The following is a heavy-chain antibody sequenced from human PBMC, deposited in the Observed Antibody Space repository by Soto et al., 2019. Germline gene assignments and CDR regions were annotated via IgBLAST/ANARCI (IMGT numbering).Heavy chain of an antibody. J-gene: IGHJ4*02. CDR1: GLTFSSFA. V-gene: IGHV3-23*01. CDR3: ATRHLEHCSGGTRNLFDF. Sequence: GGSLRLSCAVSGLTFSSFAMNWVRQAPGKGLEWVSTISVSGTYTYYADSVKGRFTISRDNSKNTVYLQMNSLRADDTAMYYCATRHLEHCSGGTRNLFDFWGQGTLVIVSS. D-gene: IGHD2-15*01. CDR2: ISVSGTYT.